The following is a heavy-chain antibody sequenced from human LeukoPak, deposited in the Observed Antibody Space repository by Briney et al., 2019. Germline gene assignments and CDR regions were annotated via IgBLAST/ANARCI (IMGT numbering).Heavy chain of an antibody. V-gene: IGHV3-64D*09. CDR2: INDYGSRT. D-gene: IGHD1-26*01. Sequence: GGSLRLSCSASGFTFSRCAMHWVRQGPGKGLEYVSGINDYGSRTHYGDSAKGRFIISRDDSRNTVFLHMDSLRGDDTALYYCVKDLSGSYTFDYWGQGILVTVSS. CDR3: VKDLSGSYTFDY. J-gene: IGHJ4*02. CDR1: GFTFSRCA.